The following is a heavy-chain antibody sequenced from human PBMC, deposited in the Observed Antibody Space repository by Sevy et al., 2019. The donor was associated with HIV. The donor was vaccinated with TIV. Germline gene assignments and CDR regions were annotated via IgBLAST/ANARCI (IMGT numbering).Heavy chain of an antibody. J-gene: IGHJ5*01. D-gene: IGHD4-17*01. CDR1: SGSISSSSYY. V-gene: IGHV4-39*01. CDR2: IDYIGTT. CDR3: AVYLRGDHAGGFDF. Sequence: SETLSLTCTVSSGSISSSSYYWGWIRQSPGKGLEWIASIDYIGTTYYNLALQSRVTITGDRSKNEVSLNLRFVTAADAAVYYCAVYLRGDHAGGFDFWGQGTPVTVSS.